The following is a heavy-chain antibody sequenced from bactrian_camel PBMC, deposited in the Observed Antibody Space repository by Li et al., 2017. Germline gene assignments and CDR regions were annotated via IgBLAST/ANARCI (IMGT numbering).Heavy chain of an antibody. Sequence: VQLVESGGGLVQPGGSLRLSCRASGFTFSNYGMSWVRQTPGKGLEWVSTINSDGGITYYADSVKGRFTISRDNAKNTVYLQMSSLKPEDTAVYYCAIRGGDYEAPRRCDLGYWGEGTQVTVS. CDR3: AIRGGDYEAPRRCDLGY. CDR2: INSDGGIT. V-gene: IGHV3S40*01. J-gene: IGHJ6*01. CDR1: GFTFSNYG. D-gene: IGHD4*01.